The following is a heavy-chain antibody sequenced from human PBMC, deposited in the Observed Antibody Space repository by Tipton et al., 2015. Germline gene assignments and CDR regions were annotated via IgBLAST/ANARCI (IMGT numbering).Heavy chain of an antibody. Sequence: GLVKPSETLSLTCTVSGDPISSSSYYWGWIRQPPGKGLEWIGSIFYTGRTNYSASLKSRGTISIDTATKQISQKLTSVTAADTAVYFCARRNWNFVVDPWGPGTLVSVSS. J-gene: IGHJ5*02. CDR2: IFYTGRT. CDR1: GDPISSSSYY. CDR3: ARRNWNFVVDP. D-gene: IGHD1-7*01. V-gene: IGHV4-39*01.